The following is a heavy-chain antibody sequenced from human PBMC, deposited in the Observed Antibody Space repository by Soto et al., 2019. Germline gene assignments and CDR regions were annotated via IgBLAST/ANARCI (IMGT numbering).Heavy chain of an antibody. CDR2: IKADGSEK. D-gene: IGHD6-13*01. V-gene: IGHV3-7*03. CDR3: AKGGSSSWYLNWLDP. J-gene: IGHJ5*02. Sequence: GGSLRLSCAGSGFTFSNHWMNWVRQAPGKGLEWVANIKADGSEKYYVDSVKGRFTISRDNAKNSLYLQMNSLRAEDTAVYYCAKGGSSSWYLNWLDPWGQGTLVTVSS. CDR1: GFTFSNHW.